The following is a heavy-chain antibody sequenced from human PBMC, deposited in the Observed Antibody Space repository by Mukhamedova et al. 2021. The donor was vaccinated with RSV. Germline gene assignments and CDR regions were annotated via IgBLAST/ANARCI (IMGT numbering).Heavy chain of an antibody. J-gene: IGHJ4*02. V-gene: IGHV3-53*01. CDR2: DGTT. Sequence: DGTTFYADSVKGRFTISRDNSKNTLYLQMNSLRVEDTAIYYCAKARGLYGMGFFDYWGQGSLVTVSS. CDR3: AKARGLYGMGFFDY. D-gene: IGHD2-8*01.